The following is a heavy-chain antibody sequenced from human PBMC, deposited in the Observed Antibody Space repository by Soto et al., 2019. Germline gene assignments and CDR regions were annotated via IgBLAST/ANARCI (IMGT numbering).Heavy chain of an antibody. V-gene: IGHV1-69*01. CDR1: GGTFRSNA. CDR3: GSRPSFYYGSGYGRDV. D-gene: IGHD3-10*01. CDR2: LIPIFGTT. Sequence: QVQLVQSGTEVKKPGSSVKVSCKASGGTFRSNAITWVRQAPGQGLEWMGGLIPIFGTTNYAQKFQGRVTITADESASTAYMELSSLRSDDTAVYYWGSRPSFYYGSGYGRDVWGQGTTVTVSS. J-gene: IGHJ6*02.